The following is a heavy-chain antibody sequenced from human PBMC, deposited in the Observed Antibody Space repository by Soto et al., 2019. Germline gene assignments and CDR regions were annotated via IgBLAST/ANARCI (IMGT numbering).Heavy chain of an antibody. CDR2: ISGSADST. CDR1: GFTFSRYA. CDR3: XXXXXXXXXMAGXVXXXHDY. V-gene: IGHV3-23*01. J-gene: IGHJ4*02. Sequence: LXSGGXXXXXGGSLRLSCAASGFTFSRYAMSWVRQAPGKGLEWVSAISGSADSTYYADSVXXXXXXXXXXXXXXXXXXXXXXXXXXXXXXXXXXXXXXXXXMAGXVXXXHDYWGQGXLV.